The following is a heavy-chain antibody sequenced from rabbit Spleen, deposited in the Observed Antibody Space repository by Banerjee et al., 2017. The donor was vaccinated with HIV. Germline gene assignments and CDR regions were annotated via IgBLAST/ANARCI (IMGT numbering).Heavy chain of an antibody. V-gene: IGHV1S40*01. J-gene: IGHJ4*01. CDR3: TRDDGSGHYIDGYFNL. CDR1: GVSFSISSY. D-gene: IGHD1-1*01. CDR2: IDAGSSGFT. Sequence: QSLEESGGDLVKPGASLTLTCTASGVSFSISSYMCWVRQAPGKGLEWIACIDAGSSGFTYFATWAKGRFTISKASSTTVTLQMTRLTAADTATYFCTRDDGSGHYIDGYFNLWGQGTLVTVS.